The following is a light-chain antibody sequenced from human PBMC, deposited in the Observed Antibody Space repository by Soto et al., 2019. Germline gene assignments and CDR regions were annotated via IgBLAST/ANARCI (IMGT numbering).Light chain of an antibody. J-gene: IGKJ1*01. Sequence: EIVMTQSPATLSVVPGERATLSCRASQYINTRLAWYQHRPGQAPRLLIYQTSIRAAGIPARFSASGSGTDFTLTISDVQPEDFALYYCHQRQSWPRTFGQGTKVDIK. CDR1: QYINTR. V-gene: IGKV3D-15*03. CDR2: QTS. CDR3: HQRQSWPRT.